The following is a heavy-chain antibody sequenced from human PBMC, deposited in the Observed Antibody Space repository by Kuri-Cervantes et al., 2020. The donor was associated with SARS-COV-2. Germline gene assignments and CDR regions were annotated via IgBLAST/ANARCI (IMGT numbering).Heavy chain of an antibody. CDR2: INHSGST. V-gene: IGHV4-34*01. D-gene: IGHD7-27*01. CDR1: GGSFSGYY. CDR3: ARGTGDLDY. J-gene: IGHJ4*02. Sequence: GSLRLSCAVYGGSFSGYYWSWIRQPPGKGLEWIGEINHSGSTNYNPSLKSRVTISVDTSKNQFSLKLSSVTAADTAVYYCARGTGDLDYWGQGTLVTVSS.